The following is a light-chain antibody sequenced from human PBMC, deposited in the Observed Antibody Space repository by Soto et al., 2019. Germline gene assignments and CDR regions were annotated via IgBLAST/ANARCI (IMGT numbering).Light chain of an antibody. CDR1: QSVSSY. V-gene: IGKV3-11*01. CDR2: DAS. Sequence: EIVLTQSPATLSLSPGERATLSCRASQSVSSYLAWYQQKPGQAPRLLIYDASNRATGIPVRFSGSGSGTGFTLNISRLEPADFAVYYCQQRSNWPLIFGGGTKVEMK. CDR3: QQRSNWPLI. J-gene: IGKJ4*01.